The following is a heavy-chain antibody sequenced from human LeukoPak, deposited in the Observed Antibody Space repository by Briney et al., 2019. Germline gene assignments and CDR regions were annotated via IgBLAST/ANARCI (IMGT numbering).Heavy chain of an antibody. CDR3: VRDYGGSSGAFDL. V-gene: IGHV3-21*01. CDR1: GLIFSSYA. Sequence: GESLRLSCRASGLIFSSYALNLVRRAPGQGLEWVSSISSSSGDIYYTDSVKGRFTISIDNARKSLYLQMNSLRVEDTAVYYCVRDYGGSSGAFDLWGQGTMVTVSS. J-gene: IGHJ3*01. CDR2: ISSSSGDI. D-gene: IGHD4-23*01.